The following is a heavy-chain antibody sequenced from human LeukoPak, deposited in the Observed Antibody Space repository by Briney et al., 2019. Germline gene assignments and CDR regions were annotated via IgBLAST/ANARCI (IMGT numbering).Heavy chain of an antibody. V-gene: IGHV4-34*01. D-gene: IGHD6-19*01. CDR2: INHSGST. J-gene: IGHJ4*02. Sequence: SETLSLTSAVYSGSFSGYYWSWIRQPPGKGLEWIGEINHSGSTNYNPSLKSRVTISVDTSKNQFSLKLSSVTAADTAVYYCASFRGYSSGWYWRYWGQGTLVTVSS. CDR3: ASFRGYSSGWYWRY. CDR1: SGSFSGYY.